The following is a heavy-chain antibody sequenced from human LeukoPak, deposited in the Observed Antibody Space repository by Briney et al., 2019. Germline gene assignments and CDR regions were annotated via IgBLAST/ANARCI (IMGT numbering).Heavy chain of an antibody. Sequence: SETLCLTCSVSGGSMSSYYWSWIRQSPGKGLEWIGYIYHSGSTDYNSSLKSRVTISVDTSKNQFSLKLSSVTAADTAVYYCARAYSSSWYFNWFDPWGQGTLVTVSS. CDR3: ARAYSSSWYFNWFDP. J-gene: IGHJ5*02. CDR1: GGSMSSYY. D-gene: IGHD6-13*01. CDR2: IYHSGST. V-gene: IGHV4-59*08.